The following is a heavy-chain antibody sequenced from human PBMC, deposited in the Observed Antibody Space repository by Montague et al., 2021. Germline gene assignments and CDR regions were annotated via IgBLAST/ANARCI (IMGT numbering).Heavy chain of an antibody. V-gene: IGHV4-30-4*08. CDR2: TYYRGTT. D-gene: IGHD3-10*01. CDR1: GGSVSTGGYY. Sequence: TLSLTCSVSGGSVSTGGYYWSWIRQPPGQGLEWLGYTYYRGTTYYNPSLSRRLSISLDTSRNHFSLQLTSVTAADTAFYYCAIAASGSLVGWFNPWGQGALVTVSS. J-gene: IGHJ5*02. CDR3: AIAASGSLVGWFNP.